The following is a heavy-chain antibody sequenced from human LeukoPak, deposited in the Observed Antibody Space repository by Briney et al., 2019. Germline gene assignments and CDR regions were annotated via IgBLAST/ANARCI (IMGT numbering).Heavy chain of an antibody. CDR3: ASAVAGTRYFQH. J-gene: IGHJ1*01. V-gene: IGHV1-2*02. CDR1: GYTFTGYY. Sequence: ASVKVSCKASGYTFTGYYMHWVRQAPGQGLEWMGWINPNSGGTNYAQKLQGRVTMTTDTSTSTAYMELRSLRSDDTAVYYCASAVAGTRYFQHWGQGTLVTVSS. CDR2: INPNSGGT. D-gene: IGHD6-19*01.